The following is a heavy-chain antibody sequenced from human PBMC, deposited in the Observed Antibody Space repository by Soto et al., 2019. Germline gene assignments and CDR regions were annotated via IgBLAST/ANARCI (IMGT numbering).Heavy chain of an antibody. D-gene: IGHD2-8*01. Sequence: VASVKVSCKASGGTFSSYAISWVRQAPGQGLEWMGGIIPIFGTANYAQKFQGRVTITADESTSTAYMELSSLRSEDTAVYYCARMVQNWFDPWGQGTLVTVSS. CDR2: IIPIFGTA. CDR1: GGTFSSYA. V-gene: IGHV1-69*13. CDR3: ARMVQNWFDP. J-gene: IGHJ5*02.